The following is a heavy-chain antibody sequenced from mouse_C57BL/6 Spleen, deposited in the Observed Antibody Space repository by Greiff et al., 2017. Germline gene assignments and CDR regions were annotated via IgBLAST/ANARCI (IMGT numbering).Heavy chain of an antibody. J-gene: IGHJ3*01. D-gene: IGHD2-5*01. Sequence: VQLQQSGAELVKPGASVKLSCTASGFNFNDYYMHWVKQRPEQGLEWIGRIDPEDGETKYAQNFQGKATITADTSSNTAYLQLSSLTSEDTAVYYCARPYSSDGGFAYWGQGTLVTVSA. CDR2: IDPEDGET. V-gene: IGHV14-2*01. CDR1: GFNFNDYY. CDR3: ARPYSSDGGFAY.